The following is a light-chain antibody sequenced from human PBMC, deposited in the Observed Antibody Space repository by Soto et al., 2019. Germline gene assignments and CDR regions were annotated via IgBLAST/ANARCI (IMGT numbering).Light chain of an antibody. Sequence: EIVLTQSPDTLSLSPGERATLSCRASQSVSSSQLAWYQQKPGQAPRLLIYDASNRATGIPARFSGSGSGTDFTLTISSLEPEDFAVYYCQQRSNWPPITFGQGTRLE. CDR3: QQRSNWPPIT. V-gene: IGKV3D-20*02. J-gene: IGKJ5*01. CDR2: DAS. CDR1: QSVSSS.